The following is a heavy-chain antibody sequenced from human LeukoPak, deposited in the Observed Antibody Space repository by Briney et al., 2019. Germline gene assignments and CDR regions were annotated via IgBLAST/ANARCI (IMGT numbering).Heavy chain of an antibody. CDR1: GYTFTSYG. CDR2: ISAYNGNT. V-gene: IGHV1-18*01. CDR3: ARSYDSVGAPWAINYYYGMDV. Sequence: ASVKVSCKPSGYTFTSYGISSGRQVPGQGLERMSWISAYNGNTNYAQKLQGRVTMTTDTSTSTAYMELRSLRSDDTAVYYCARSYDSVGAPWAINYYYGMDVWGQGTTVTVSS. J-gene: IGHJ6*02. D-gene: IGHD5-12*01.